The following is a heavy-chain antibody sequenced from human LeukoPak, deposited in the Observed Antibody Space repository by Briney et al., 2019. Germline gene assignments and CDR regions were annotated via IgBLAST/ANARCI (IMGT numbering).Heavy chain of an antibody. D-gene: IGHD6-6*01. CDR2: IIPILGIA. V-gene: IGHV1-69*04. CDR3: ARFIASSSSGFYYMDV. Sequence: SVKVSCKASGYTFTSYDINWVRQAPGQGLEWMGRIIPILGIANYAQKFQGRVTITADKSTSTAYRELSSLRSEDTAVYYCARFIASSSSGFYYMDVWGKGTTVTVSS. J-gene: IGHJ6*03. CDR1: GYTFTSYD.